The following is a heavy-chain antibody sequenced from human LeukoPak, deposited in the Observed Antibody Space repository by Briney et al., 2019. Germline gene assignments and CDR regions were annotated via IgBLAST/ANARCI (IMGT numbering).Heavy chain of an antibody. CDR3: SRTQSGDAFDV. D-gene: IGHD1-26*01. CDR1: GFTLRDYY. J-gene: IGHJ3*01. Sequence: GGSLRLSCAASGFTLRDYYMSWIRQAPGKGLEWVSYSSSVNTYTYYADSVKGRFTISRDNAKNSVYLQMNSLRAGDTAVYYCSRTQSGDAFDVWGQGTMVIVSS. V-gene: IGHV3-11*03. CDR2: SSSVNTYT.